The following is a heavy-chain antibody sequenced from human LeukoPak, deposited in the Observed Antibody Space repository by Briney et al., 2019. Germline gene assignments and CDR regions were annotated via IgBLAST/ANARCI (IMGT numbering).Heavy chain of an antibody. V-gene: IGHV4-39*01. J-gene: IGHJ6*02. CDR3: ARIIIVGAPYYSFGMDV. CDR2: IYYSGST. CDR1: GDSITSSSYY. D-gene: IGHD1-26*01. Sequence: SETLSLTCTVSGDSITSSSYYWGWIRQPPGKGLEWIGSIYYSGSTYYNPSLKSRLTISVDTSKNHFSLRLSSVTAADTAVYYCARIIIVGAPYYSFGMDVWGQGTTVTVSS.